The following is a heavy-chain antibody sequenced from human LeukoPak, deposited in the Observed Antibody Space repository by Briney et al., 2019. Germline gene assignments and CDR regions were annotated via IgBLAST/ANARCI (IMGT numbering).Heavy chain of an antibody. D-gene: IGHD1-7*01. J-gene: IGHJ4*02. CDR3: AKGGVGNYVPGVDY. CDR2: IRCDGSNK. Sequence: GGSLRLSCAASGFTFSSHCMHWVRQAPGKGLEWVSCIRCDGSNKHYADSVKGRFTISRDNAKNTLYLQMNSLRVEDTAVYYCAKGGVGNYVPGVDYWGQGTLLTVSS. CDR1: GFTFSSHC. V-gene: IGHV3-30*02.